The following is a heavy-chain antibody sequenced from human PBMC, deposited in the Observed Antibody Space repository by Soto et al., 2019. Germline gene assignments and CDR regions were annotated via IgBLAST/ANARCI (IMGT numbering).Heavy chain of an antibody. CDR1: GLIFENYA. J-gene: IGHJ3*02. V-gene: IGHV3-9*01. Sequence: EGQLVESGGGLVQPGGSLRLSCAASGLIFENYAIHWVRQAPGKGLEWVSGISWNSGNLVYADSVKGRFTISRDNTKNSLYLQMNSLRREDTALYFCAKGRTRPLQLGSFGDNAFDIWGQGTMVTVSS. CDR3: AKGRTRPLQLGSFGDNAFDI. CDR2: ISWNSGNL. D-gene: IGHD3-10*01.